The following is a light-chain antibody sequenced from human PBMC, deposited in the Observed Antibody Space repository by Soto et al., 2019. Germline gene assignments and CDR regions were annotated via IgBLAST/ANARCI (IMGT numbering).Light chain of an antibody. CDR3: SSYTTSNTRQIV. CDR1: SSDVGGYNY. J-gene: IGLJ1*01. CDR2: DVS. Sequence: QSALTQPASVSGSPGQSITISCTGTSSDVGGYNYVSWYQQHPGKAPKFMIYDVSNRPSGVSNRFSGSKSGNTASLTISGLQAEDEAEYYCSSYTTSNTRQIVFGTGTKVNVL. V-gene: IGLV2-14*01.